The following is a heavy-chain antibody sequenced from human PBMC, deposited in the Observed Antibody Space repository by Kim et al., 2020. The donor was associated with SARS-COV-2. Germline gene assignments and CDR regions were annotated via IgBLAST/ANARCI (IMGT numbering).Heavy chain of an antibody. D-gene: IGHD3-10*01. CDR1: GYTFTGYY. CDR3: ARDYLLGGPGDYYGSGRPDY. V-gene: IGHV1-2*02. J-gene: IGHJ4*02. CDR2: VNPNSGGT. Sequence: ASVKVSCKASGYTFTGYYMHWVRQAPGQGLEWMGWVNPNSGGTNYAQKFQGRVTMTRDTSISTAYMELSRLRSDDTAVYYCARDYLLGGPGDYYGSGRPDYWGQGTLVTVSS.